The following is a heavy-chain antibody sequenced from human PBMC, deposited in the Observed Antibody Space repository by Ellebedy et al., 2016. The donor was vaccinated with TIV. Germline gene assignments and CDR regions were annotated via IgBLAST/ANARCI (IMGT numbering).Heavy chain of an antibody. CDR1: GFTFSRYA. J-gene: IGHJ4*02. CDR2: IVGSGAEK. V-gene: IGHV3-21*01. CDR3: ARALPPDY. Sequence: GESLKISCAASGFTFSRYAMTWVRQAPGKGLEWVSGIVGSGAEKYADSVKGRFTISRDNSKNSLYLQMNSLRAEDTAVYYCARALPPDYWGQGTLVTVSS.